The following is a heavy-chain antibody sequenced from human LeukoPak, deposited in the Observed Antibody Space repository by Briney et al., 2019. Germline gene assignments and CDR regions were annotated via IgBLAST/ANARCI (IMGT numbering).Heavy chain of an antibody. CDR2: INPSDGTT. J-gene: IGHJ4*02. V-gene: IGHV1-46*01. CDR3: ARGPTDKDFDY. Sequence: GGSVKLSPKSSGYTFTKSDYIHWVRQAPGQGLEWMGIINPSDGTTFYAQKCQGRVTLTRDTSTNTVFMELSSLRSDDTAVFYCARGPTDKDFDYWGQGSLVTVSS. CDR1: GYTFTKSDY.